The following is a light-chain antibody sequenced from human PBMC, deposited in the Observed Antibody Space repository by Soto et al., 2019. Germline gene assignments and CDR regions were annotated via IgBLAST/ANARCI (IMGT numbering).Light chain of an antibody. CDR1: QTVSSNY. V-gene: IGKV3-20*01. J-gene: IGKJ1*01. CDR3: QQYSDWPLS. Sequence: EIILTQSPDTLSLSPGERATLSCRASQTVSSNYLAWCQQRPGQAPRLLIYGASTRAAGIPDRFSGSGSGTDFTLTISSLQSEDSAVYYCQQYSDWPLSFGQGTKVDIK. CDR2: GAS.